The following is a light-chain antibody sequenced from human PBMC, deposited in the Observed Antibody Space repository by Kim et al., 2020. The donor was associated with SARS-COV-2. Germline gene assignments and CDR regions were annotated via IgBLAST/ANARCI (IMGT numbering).Light chain of an antibody. J-gene: IGLJ1*01. CDR1: NIGSKS. CDR3: QVWDSRGAQYV. Sequence: SYELTQPPSVSVAPGKTATITCGGNNIGSKSVHWYQRKPGQAPVLFIYFDNVRPSGIPERFSGSNYGTTATLTISRVEAGDEADYYCQVWDSRGAQYVFG. CDR2: FDN. V-gene: IGLV3-21*04.